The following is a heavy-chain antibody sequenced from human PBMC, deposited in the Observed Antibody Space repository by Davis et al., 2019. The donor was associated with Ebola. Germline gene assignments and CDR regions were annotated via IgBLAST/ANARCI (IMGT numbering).Heavy chain of an antibody. V-gene: IGHV3-66*01. D-gene: IGHD4-17*01. Sequence: GESLKISCAGSGFTFNLYAMSWVRQAPGKGLDWVAMIYRGGNTYYADSVKGRFTISRDNSKNTIFLQMNSLRAEDTAVYYCARVMMTTDYYYYGLDVWGQGTTVSVSS. CDR1: GFTFNLYA. CDR3: ARVMMTTDYYYYGLDV. J-gene: IGHJ6*02. CDR2: IYRGGNT.